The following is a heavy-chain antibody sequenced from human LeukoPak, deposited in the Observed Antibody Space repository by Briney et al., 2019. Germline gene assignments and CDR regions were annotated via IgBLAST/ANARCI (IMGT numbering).Heavy chain of an antibody. CDR3: ARSTSSEYDIYHFDY. V-gene: IGHV3-33*01. CDR2: IWYDGNNK. Sequence: GGSLRLSCAASGFTFSSYGMQWVRQAPGKGLEWVAVIWYDGNNKYYADSVKGRFTISRDNSKNTLYLQMNSLRAEDTAVYYCARSTSSEYDIYHFDYWGQGTLVTVSS. CDR1: GFTFSSYG. J-gene: IGHJ4*02. D-gene: IGHD3-9*01.